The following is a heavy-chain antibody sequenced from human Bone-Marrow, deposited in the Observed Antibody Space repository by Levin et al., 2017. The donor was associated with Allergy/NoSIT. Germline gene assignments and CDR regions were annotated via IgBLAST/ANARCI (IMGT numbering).Heavy chain of an antibody. CDR1: GGTFSSYT. Sequence: GASVKVSCKASGGTFSSYTIGWVRQAPGQGLEWMGGIIPIFGSANYAQKFQARVTITADKSTSTAYMELSRLRFEDTAVYYCAQFPWGDTAMDHFYTYGMDAWGQGTTVTVSS. V-gene: IGHV1-69*06. CDR3: AQFPWGDTAMDHFYTYGMDA. D-gene: IGHD5-18*01. J-gene: IGHJ6*02. CDR2: IIPIFGSA.